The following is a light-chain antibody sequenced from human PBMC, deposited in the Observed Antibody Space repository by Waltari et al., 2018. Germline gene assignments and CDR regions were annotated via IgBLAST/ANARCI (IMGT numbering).Light chain of an antibody. Sequence: SYELTQPPSVSVSPGQTAAITCSGDKFGNKYACWYQQKPGQSPLLVIYQDTKRPSGIPERFSGSNSGNTATLTISGTQAVDEADYYCQAWDSSTAVFGGGTELTVL. V-gene: IGLV3-1*01. CDR2: QDT. J-gene: IGLJ2*01. CDR3: QAWDSSTAV. CDR1: KFGNKY.